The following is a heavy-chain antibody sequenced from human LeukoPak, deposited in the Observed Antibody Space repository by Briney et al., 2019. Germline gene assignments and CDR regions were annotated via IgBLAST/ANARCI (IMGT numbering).Heavy chain of an antibody. CDR3: AKDLMTTVVSERFDY. Sequence: PGGSLRLSCAASGFTFSNYAMNWVRQTPGKGLEWVSAISGGGRTTYYADSVKGRFTISRDNSKNTLCLQMNSLRAEDTALYYCAKDLMTTVVSERFDYWGQGTLVTVSS. D-gene: IGHD4-23*01. V-gene: IGHV3-23*01. J-gene: IGHJ4*02. CDR2: ISGGGRTT. CDR1: GFTFSNYA.